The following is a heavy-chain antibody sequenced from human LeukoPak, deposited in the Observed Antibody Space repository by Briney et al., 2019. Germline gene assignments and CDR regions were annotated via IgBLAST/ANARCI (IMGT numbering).Heavy chain of an antibody. D-gene: IGHD3-10*01. Sequence: ASVKVSCKASEYTFTGYYIHWVRQAPGQGLEWMGRINPNSGGTNYAQKFQGRVTMTRATSISTAYMELSTLRSDDTAAYYCAREGSGNYYYFDYWGQGTLVTVSS. J-gene: IGHJ4*02. CDR2: INPNSGGT. V-gene: IGHV1-2*06. CDR3: AREGSGNYYYFDY. CDR1: EYTFTGYY.